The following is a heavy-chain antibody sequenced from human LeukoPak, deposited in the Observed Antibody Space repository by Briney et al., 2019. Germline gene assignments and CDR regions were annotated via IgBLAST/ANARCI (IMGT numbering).Heavy chain of an antibody. J-gene: IGHJ4*02. CDR1: GFTFDDYA. V-gene: IGHV3-9*01. CDR3: AKDGGYCTNGVCYTFDY. CDR2: MSWNSGSI. D-gene: IGHD2-8*01. Sequence: GGSLRLSCAASGFTFDDYAMHWVRQAPGKGLEGVSGMSWNSGSIGYADSVKGRFTISRDNAKNSLYLQMNSLRAEDTALYYCAKDGGYCTNGVCYTFDYWGQGTLVTVSS.